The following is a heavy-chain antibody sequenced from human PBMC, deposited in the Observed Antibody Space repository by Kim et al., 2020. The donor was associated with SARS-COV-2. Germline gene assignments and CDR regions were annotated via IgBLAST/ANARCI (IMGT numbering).Heavy chain of an antibody. Sequence: GESLKISCKGSGYSFTSYWIGWVRQMPGKGLEWMGIIYPGDSDTRYSPSFQGQVTISADKSISTAYLQWSSLKASDTAMYYCASSSLALDDYGDCGDIWGQGTMVTVSS. CDR3: ASSSLALDDYGDCGDI. CDR2: IYPGDSDT. J-gene: IGHJ3*02. D-gene: IGHD4-17*01. V-gene: IGHV5-51*01. CDR1: GYSFTSYW.